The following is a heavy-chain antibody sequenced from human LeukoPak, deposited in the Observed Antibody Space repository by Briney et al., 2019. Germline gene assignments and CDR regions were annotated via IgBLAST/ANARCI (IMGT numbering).Heavy chain of an antibody. Sequence: PTGGSLRLSCAASGFTFSSYEMYWVRQAPGKGLEWVSYISSSGSTIYYADSVKGRFTISRDNAKNTLYLQMNSLRAEDTAVYFCTRDLDGSGSYSWFDPWGQGTLVTVSS. CDR2: ISSSGSTI. CDR3: TRDLDGSGSYSWFDP. D-gene: IGHD3-10*01. J-gene: IGHJ5*02. V-gene: IGHV3-48*03. CDR1: GFTFSSYE.